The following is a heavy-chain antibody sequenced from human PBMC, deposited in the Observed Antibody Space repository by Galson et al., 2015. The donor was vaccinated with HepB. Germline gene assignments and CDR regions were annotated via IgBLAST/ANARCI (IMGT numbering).Heavy chain of an antibody. CDR3: VRDAEELEMATTYINYFDY. V-gene: IGHV3-66*02. D-gene: IGHD5-24*01. Sequence: SLRLSCAASGFTVSNNYMSWVRQAPGKGLEWVSLIYSDDSTFYADSVKGRFTISRDSSKNTLYLQMNSLRPEDAAVYYCVRDAEELEMATTYINYFDYWGQGALVTVSS. CDR2: IYSDDST. CDR1: GFTVSNNY. J-gene: IGHJ4*02.